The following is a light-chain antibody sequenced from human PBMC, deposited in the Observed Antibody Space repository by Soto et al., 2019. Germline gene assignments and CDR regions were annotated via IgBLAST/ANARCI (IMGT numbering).Light chain of an antibody. J-gene: IGKJ1*01. Sequence: DIQMTQSPASLSASVGDRVTISCRASQTISTFLNWYQQKPGTAPRLLIYRASSVQSGVPPRFSGSGSGRDFTLTISSLRPEDIATYFCQQSYSSPPWTVGQGTKVDIK. V-gene: IGKV1-39*01. CDR2: RAS. CDR1: QTISTF. CDR3: QQSYSSPPWT.